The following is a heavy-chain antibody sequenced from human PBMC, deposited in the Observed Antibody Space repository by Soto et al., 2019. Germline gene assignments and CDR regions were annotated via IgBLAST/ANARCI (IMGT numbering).Heavy chain of an antibody. Sequence: ASVKVSCKASGYTFTSYGISWVRQAPGQGLAWMGWISAYNGNTNYEQKLQGRVTMTSDTSTSKAYMELRSLRSDDTAVYYCARNPLRSSGWYRYFDYWGQGTLVTVSS. CDR1: GYTFTSYG. V-gene: IGHV1-18*01. CDR2: ISAYNGNT. CDR3: ARNPLRSSGWYRYFDY. J-gene: IGHJ4*02. D-gene: IGHD6-19*01.